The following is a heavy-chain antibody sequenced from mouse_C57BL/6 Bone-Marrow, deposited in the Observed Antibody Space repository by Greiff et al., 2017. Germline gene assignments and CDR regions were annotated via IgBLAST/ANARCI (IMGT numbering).Heavy chain of an antibody. CDR3: ASKSNWDFDY. D-gene: IGHD4-1*01. J-gene: IGHJ2*01. CDR2: IDPSDSYT. Sequence: QVQLQQPGAELVRPGTSVKLSCKASGYTFTSYWMHWVKQRPGQGLEWIGVIDPSDSYTNYNQKFKGKATLTVDTSSSTAYMQLSSLTSEDSAVYYCASKSNWDFDYWGQGTTLTVSS. V-gene: IGHV1-59*01. CDR1: GYTFTSYW.